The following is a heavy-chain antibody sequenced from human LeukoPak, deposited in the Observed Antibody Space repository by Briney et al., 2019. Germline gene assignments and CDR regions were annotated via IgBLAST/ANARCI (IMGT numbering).Heavy chain of an antibody. D-gene: IGHD2/OR15-2a*01. CDR3: ARDLSVPTPRGNYXYYGMDV. Sequence: SGTLSLTCAVSGGSISSSNWWSWVRQPPGKGLEWIGEIYHSGSTNYNPSLKSRVTISVDKSKNQFSLKLSSVTAADTAVYYCARDLSVPTPRGNYXYYGMDVWGQGTXVTVSS. J-gene: IGHJ6*02. CDR2: IYHSGST. CDR1: GGSISSSNW. V-gene: IGHV4-4*02.